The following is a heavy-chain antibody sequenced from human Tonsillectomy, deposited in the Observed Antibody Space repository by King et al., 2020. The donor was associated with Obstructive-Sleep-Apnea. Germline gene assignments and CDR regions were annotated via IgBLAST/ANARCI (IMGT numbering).Heavy chain of an antibody. V-gene: IGHV4-59*08. CDR1: GGSISSYY. Sequence: QLQESGPGLVKPSETLSLTCTVSGGSISSYYWSWIRQPPGKGLEWIGYIYYSGSTNYNPSLKSRVTMSIDTSKKQFSLRLSSVTAADTAVFYCARHSRGGSYFPPFDYWGQGTLVTVSS. J-gene: IGHJ4*02. CDR3: ARHSRGGSYFPPFDY. D-gene: IGHD1-26*01. CDR2: IYYSGST.